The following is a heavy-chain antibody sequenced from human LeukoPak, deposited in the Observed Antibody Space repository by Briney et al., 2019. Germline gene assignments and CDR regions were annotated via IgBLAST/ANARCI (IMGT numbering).Heavy chain of an antibody. Sequence: SVKVSCKASGGSFRNHAISWVRQAPGQGLEWMGGIIPLFPISKYAQRFQGRVMITADESTGTAYMELSSLSSEDTALYYCARASGLNYGFEYWGQGTLVTVSS. V-gene: IGHV1-69*13. CDR1: GGSFRNHA. CDR2: IIPLFPIS. D-gene: IGHD5-18*01. J-gene: IGHJ4*02. CDR3: ARASGLNYGFEY.